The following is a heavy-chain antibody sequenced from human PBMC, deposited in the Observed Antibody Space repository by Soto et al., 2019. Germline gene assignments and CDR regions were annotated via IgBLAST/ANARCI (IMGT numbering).Heavy chain of an antibody. D-gene: IGHD6-13*01. Sequence: QVQLQESGPGLVKPSETLSLTCTVSGTSISVFYWSWIRQPPGKGLEWIGYIDYRESTNYNPSLRSRVAMSVDTSKNQFSLRLTSVTAADTAVYYCARVLPGGQQRFDFWGQGTLATVSS. CDR3: ARVLPGGQQRFDF. V-gene: IGHV4-59*01. CDR2: IDYREST. J-gene: IGHJ4*02. CDR1: GTSISVFY.